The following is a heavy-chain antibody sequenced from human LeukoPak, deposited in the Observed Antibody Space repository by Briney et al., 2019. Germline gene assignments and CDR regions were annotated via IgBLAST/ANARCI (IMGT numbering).Heavy chain of an antibody. CDR2: IYYSGST. CDR1: GGSISSSSYY. Sequence: PSETPSLTCTVSGGSISSSSYYWGWIRQPPGKGLEWIGSIYYSGSTYYNPSLKSRVTISVDTSKNQFSLKLSSVTAADTAVYYCARRSLSAAAQKRPGDDTPMVRQYYFDYWGQGTLVTVSS. J-gene: IGHJ4*02. V-gene: IGHV4-39*07. CDR3: ARRSLSAAAQKRPGDDTPMVRQYYFDY. D-gene: IGHD5-18*01.